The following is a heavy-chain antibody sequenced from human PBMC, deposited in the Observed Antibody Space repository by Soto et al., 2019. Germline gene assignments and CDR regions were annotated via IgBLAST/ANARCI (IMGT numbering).Heavy chain of an antibody. CDR1: GFTFSSYG. CDR3: AKEKRADYGDYGFDY. V-gene: IGHV3-30*18. CDR2: ISYDGSNK. J-gene: IGHJ4*02. D-gene: IGHD4-17*01. Sequence: QVQLVESGGGVVQPGRSLRLSCAASGFTFSSYGMHWVRQAPGKGLEWVAVISYDGSNKYYADSVKGRFTISRDNSKNTLYLQMNSLRAEYTAVYYCAKEKRADYGDYGFDYWGQGNLVTVSS.